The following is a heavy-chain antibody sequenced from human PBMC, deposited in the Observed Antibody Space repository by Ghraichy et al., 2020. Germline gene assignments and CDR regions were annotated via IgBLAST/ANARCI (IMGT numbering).Heavy chain of an antibody. J-gene: IGHJ4*02. D-gene: IGHD4-17*01. CDR1: GFTFSSYS. V-gene: IGHV3-21*01. CDR3: ARDHRNDYGDSGGGY. CDR2: ISSSSSYI. Sequence: GGSLRLSCAASGFTFSSYSMNWVRQAPGKGLEWVSSISSSSSYIYYADSVKGRFTISRDNAKNSLYLQMNSLRAEDTAVYYCARDHRNDYGDSGGGYWGQGTLVTVSS.